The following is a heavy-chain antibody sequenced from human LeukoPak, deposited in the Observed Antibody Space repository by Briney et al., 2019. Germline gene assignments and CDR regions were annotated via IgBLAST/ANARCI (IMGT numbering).Heavy chain of an antibody. V-gene: IGHV4-59*08. Sequence: PSETLSSPCTVSGGSISSYYWSWIRQPPGKGLEWIGYIYYSGSTNYNPSLKSRVTISVDTSKNQFSLKLSSVTAADTAVYYCARSQPGYSSGCYVYWGQGTLVTVSS. J-gene: IGHJ4*02. D-gene: IGHD6-25*01. CDR3: ARSQPGYSSGCYVY. CDR2: IYYSGST. CDR1: GGSISSYY.